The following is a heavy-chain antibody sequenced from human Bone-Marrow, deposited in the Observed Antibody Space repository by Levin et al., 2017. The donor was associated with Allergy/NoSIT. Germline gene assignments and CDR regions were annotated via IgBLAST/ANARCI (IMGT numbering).Heavy chain of an antibody. Sequence: PGESLKISCAASGFPFSYYSMHWVRQAPGKGLEWVAVISYDGNNKNYADSVKGRFTISRDTSKNTLYVQMNRLRGEDTAVYYCARGRHNVMELAFDDWGQGTLVTVSS. CDR2: ISYDGNNK. CDR3: ARGRHNVMELAFDD. V-gene: IGHV3-30-3*01. D-gene: IGHD1-26*01. CDR1: GFPFSYYS. J-gene: IGHJ4*01.